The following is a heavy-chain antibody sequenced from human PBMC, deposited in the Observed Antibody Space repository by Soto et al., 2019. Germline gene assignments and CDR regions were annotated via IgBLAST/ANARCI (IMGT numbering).Heavy chain of an antibody. Sequence: ASVKVSCKVSGYTLTELSMHWVRQAPGKGLEWMGGFDPEDGETIYAQKFQGRVTMTEDTSTDTAYMELSSLRSEDTAVYYCATYYGDYGDYPYYYYYMDVWGKGTTVTVSS. V-gene: IGHV1-24*01. CDR3: ATYYGDYGDYPYYYYYMDV. CDR1: GYTLTELS. CDR2: FDPEDGET. J-gene: IGHJ6*03. D-gene: IGHD4-17*01.